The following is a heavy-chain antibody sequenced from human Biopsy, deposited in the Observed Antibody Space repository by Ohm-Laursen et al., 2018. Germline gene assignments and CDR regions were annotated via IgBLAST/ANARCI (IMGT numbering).Heavy chain of an antibody. D-gene: IGHD4-11*01. CDR2: IKRDGTTT. J-gene: IGHJ4*02. Sequence: SLRLSCAASGFTFSRYWIHWVRQAPGKGLLWVSRIKRDGTTTDYAESVKGRFTISRDNAKNTLYLQMNSLRAEDTAVYYCARGGFFAYSTFDYWGQGALVTVSS. CDR1: GFTFSRYW. CDR3: ARGGFFAYSTFDY. V-gene: IGHV3-74*01.